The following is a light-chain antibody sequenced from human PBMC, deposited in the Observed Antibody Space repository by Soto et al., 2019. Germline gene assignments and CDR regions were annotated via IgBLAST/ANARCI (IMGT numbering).Light chain of an antibody. V-gene: IGKV1-5*03. J-gene: IGKJ1*01. Sequence: PSTLSGAVGDRVTITGRASQTISSWLAWYQQKPGKATKLLIYKASTLKSGVPSRFSGSGSGTELTLTISILQPEDFATYYCQHYNRYSFGQGTKVDIK. CDR2: KAS. CDR3: QHYNRYS. CDR1: QTISSW.